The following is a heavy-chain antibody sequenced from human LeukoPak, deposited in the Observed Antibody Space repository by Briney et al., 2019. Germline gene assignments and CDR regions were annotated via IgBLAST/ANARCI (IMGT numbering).Heavy chain of an antibody. CDR3: ASGHGSYYYPLV. CDR1: GFTFSSYS. Sequence: GGSLRLSCAASGFTFSSYSMNWVRQAPGKGLEWVSSISSSSSYIYYADSVKGRFTISRDNAKNSLYLQMNSLRAEDTAVYYCASGHGSYYYPLVWGQGTLVTVSS. CDR2: ISSSSSYI. J-gene: IGHJ4*02. D-gene: IGHD1-26*01. V-gene: IGHV3-21*01.